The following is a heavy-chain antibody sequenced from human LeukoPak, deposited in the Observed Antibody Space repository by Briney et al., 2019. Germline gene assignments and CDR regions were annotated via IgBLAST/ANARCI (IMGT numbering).Heavy chain of an antibody. D-gene: IGHD1-26*01. Sequence: GGSLRLSCVVSGFTFSSYWMSWVRQAPGKGLEWVANIKQDGSEKYYVDSVKGRFTMSRDNAKNSLYLQMNSLRAEDTAVYYCARVQWELRGVGSCSEYWGQGALVTVSS. CDR2: IKQDGSEK. CDR3: ARVQWELRGVGSCSEY. V-gene: IGHV3-7*01. J-gene: IGHJ4*02. CDR1: GFTFSSYW.